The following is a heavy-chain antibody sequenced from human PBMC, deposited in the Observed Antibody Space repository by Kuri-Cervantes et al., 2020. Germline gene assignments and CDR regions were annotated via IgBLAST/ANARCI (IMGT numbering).Heavy chain of an antibody. D-gene: IGHD6-13*01. Sequence: GSLRLSCAVSGYSISSGYYWGWIRQPPGKGLEWIGSIYHSGSTYYNPSLKSRVTISVDTSKNQFSLKLSSVTAADTAVYYCARVGSSSHRDLNWFDPWGQGTLVPSPQ. CDR3: ARVGSSSHRDLNWFDP. V-gene: IGHV4-38-2*01. CDR2: IYHSGST. J-gene: IGHJ5*02. CDR1: GYSISSGYY.